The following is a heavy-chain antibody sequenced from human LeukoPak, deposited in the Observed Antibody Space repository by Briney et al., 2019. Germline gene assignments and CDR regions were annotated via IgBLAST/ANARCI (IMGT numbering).Heavy chain of an antibody. CDR2: ISSSSSTI. Sequence: GGSLRLSCAASGFTFSSYSMNRVRQAPGKGLEWVSYISSSSSTIYYADSVKGRFTISRDNAKNSLYLQMNSLRAEDTAVYYCARDRYYDGSRTVDYWGQGTLVTVSS. CDR1: GFTFSSYS. V-gene: IGHV3-48*01. D-gene: IGHD3-22*01. CDR3: ARDRYYDGSRTVDY. J-gene: IGHJ4*02.